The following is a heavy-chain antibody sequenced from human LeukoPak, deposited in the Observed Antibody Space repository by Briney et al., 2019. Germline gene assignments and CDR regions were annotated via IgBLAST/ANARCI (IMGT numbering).Heavy chain of an antibody. J-gene: IGHJ4*02. Sequence: GGSLRLSCAASGFTFTSYAMSWVRQAPGKGLEWVSAISGSGGSTYYTDSVKGRFTISRDSSTSTLYPQMSSLRAEDTAIYYCAKDPPCSSTTCYDFFEYWGQGTLVTVSS. CDR1: GFTFTSYA. V-gene: IGHV3-23*01. CDR3: AKDPPCSSTTCYDFFEY. CDR2: ISGSGGST. D-gene: IGHD2-2*01.